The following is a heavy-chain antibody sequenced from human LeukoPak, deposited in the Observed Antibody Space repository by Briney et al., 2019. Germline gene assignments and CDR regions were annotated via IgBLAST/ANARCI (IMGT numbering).Heavy chain of an antibody. J-gene: IGHJ4*02. Sequence: GRSLRLSCAASGFSFDDYAMHWVRQVPGKGREWVSGVSWNSDRIAYADSVKGRFTISRDNAKNSLYLQMNSLRAEDTALYYCAKDQYSSSWYGLFDYWGQGTLVTVSS. CDR3: AKDQYSSSWYGLFDY. CDR1: GFSFDDYA. CDR2: VSWNSDRI. D-gene: IGHD6-13*01. V-gene: IGHV3-9*01.